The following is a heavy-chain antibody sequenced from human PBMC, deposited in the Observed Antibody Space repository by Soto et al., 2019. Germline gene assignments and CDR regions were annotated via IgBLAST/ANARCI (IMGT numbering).Heavy chain of an antibody. Sequence: TLSLTCTVSGGSINSCVYYWSWIRQHPGKGLEWIGYIFYSGTTYYNPSLKSRVTISVDTSKNQFSLRLTSVTAADTAVYYCARSVDPWGQGTLVTVSS. J-gene: IGHJ5*02. CDR2: IFYSGTT. V-gene: IGHV4-31*03. CDR1: GGSINSCVYY. CDR3: ARSVDP.